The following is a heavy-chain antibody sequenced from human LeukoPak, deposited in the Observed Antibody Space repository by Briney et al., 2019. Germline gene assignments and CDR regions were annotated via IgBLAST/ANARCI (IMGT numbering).Heavy chain of an antibody. CDR2: ISYDGSNK. CDR1: GFTFSSYG. CDR3: AGRVTGYSSGYVY. J-gene: IGHJ4*02. D-gene: IGHD5-18*01. Sequence: GSLRLSCAASGFTFSSYGMHWVRQAPGKGLEWVAVISYDGSNKYYADSVKGRFTISRDNSENIVYLQMNNLRAEDTAVYYCAGRVTGYSSGYVYWGQGTLVTVSS. V-gene: IGHV3-30*03.